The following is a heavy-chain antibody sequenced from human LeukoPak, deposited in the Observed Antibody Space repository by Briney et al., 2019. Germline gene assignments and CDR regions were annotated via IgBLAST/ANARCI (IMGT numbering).Heavy chain of an antibody. CDR2: IYYSGST. CDR1: GASINNYY. CDR3: ARLYYDSRGYYPVY. D-gene: IGHD3-22*01. V-gene: IGHV4-59*01. Sequence: SETLSLTCTVSGASINNYYWSWIRQPPGKGLEWIGYIYYSGSTNYNPSLKSRVTISVDTSKNQFSLKLSSVTAADTAVYYCARLYYDSRGYYPVYWGQGTLVTVSS. J-gene: IGHJ4*02.